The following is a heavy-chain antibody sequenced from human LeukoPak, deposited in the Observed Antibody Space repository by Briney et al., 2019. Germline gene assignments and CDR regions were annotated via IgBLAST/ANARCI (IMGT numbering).Heavy chain of an antibody. CDR2: IYYSGST. CDR3: ARHEDSSSPFDP. J-gene: IGHJ5*02. CDR1: GGSISSSSYY. Sequence: SETLSLTCTVSGGSISSSSYYWGWIRQPPGKGLEWIGSIYYSGSTYYNPSLKSRVTISVDTSKNQFSLKLSSVTAADTAVYYCARHEDSSSPFDPWGQGTLVTVYS. D-gene: IGHD6-13*01. V-gene: IGHV4-39*01.